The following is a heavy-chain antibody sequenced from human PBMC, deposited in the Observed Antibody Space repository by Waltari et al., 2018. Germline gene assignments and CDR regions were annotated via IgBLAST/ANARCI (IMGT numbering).Heavy chain of an antibody. CDR1: GGTFSSYA. CDR2: IIPVFGTA. D-gene: IGHD6-13*01. J-gene: IGHJ5*02. CDR3: TRVTGGSWEGGFDP. Sequence: QVQLVQSGAEVKKPGSSVKVFCKASGGTFSSYAINWVRQAPGQGLEWMGGIIPVFGTANYAQRFQGRVTITTEESTSTAYMELSSLKPEDTAVYYCTRVTGGSWEGGFDPWGQGTLVTVSS. V-gene: IGHV1-69*05.